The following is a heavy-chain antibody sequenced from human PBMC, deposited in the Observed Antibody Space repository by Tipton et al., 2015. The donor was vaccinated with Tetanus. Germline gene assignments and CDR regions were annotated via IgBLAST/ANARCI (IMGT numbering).Heavy chain of an antibody. V-gene: IGHV3-20*04. CDR2: INWIGGST. CDR3: VRDLNWGSGY. J-gene: IGHJ4*02. CDR1: GFTFDDYG. D-gene: IGHD7-27*01. Sequence: GSLRLSCAASGFTFDDYGMSWVRQAPGKGLEWVSGINWIGGSTGYAGSVKGRFTISRDNAKNSLYLQMSSLRAEDTALYYCVRDLNWGSGYWGQGTLVTVSS.